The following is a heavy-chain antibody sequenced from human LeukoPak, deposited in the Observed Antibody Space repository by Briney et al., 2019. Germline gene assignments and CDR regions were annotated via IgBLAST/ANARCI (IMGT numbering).Heavy chain of an antibody. CDR3: VREPGSGWSKRSFAY. CDR1: GLTFSNYE. D-gene: IGHD6-19*01. CDR2: INLSGRST. J-gene: IGHJ4*02. V-gene: IGHV3-48*03. Sequence: GGSLTLFCADSGLTFSNYEMNWLRQGRGKGLEWLSYINLSGRSTYYADSVKGRFTISRDNAKNSLYPQMDSLRADDTAVYYCVREPGSGWSKRSFAYWGEGTLVTVSS.